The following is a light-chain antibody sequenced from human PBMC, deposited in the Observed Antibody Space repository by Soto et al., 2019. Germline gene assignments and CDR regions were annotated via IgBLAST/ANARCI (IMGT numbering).Light chain of an antibody. CDR3: QQYGSSRLT. Sequence: EIVMTQSPATLSVSPGERATLSCRAGQSVSSNLAWYQHKPGQAPRLLIYGASSRATGIPDRFSGSGSGTDFTLTISRLEPEDFAVYYCQQYGSSRLTFGGGTKVDIK. J-gene: IGKJ4*01. CDR1: QSVSSN. V-gene: IGKV3-20*01. CDR2: GAS.